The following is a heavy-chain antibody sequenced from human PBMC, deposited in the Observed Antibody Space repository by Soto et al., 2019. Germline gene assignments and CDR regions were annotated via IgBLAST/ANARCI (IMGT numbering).Heavy chain of an antibody. D-gene: IGHD1-26*01. CDR1: GFTFHSYA. J-gene: IGHJ4*02. Sequence: EVQLLESGGGLVQPGGSLRLSCAASGFTFHSYAMSWVRQAPGKGLEWVSAISGGGSSTYYADSVKGRFTISRDNSKSTLYLQMNSLRAEDTAVSYCAKDQWAGGNDYWGQGILVTVSS. CDR2: ISGGGSST. CDR3: AKDQWAGGNDY. V-gene: IGHV3-23*01.